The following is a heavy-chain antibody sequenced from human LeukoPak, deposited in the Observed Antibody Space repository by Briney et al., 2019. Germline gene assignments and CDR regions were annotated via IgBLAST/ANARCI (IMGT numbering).Heavy chain of an antibody. CDR1: GFTFSHNG. V-gene: IGHV3-30*02. CDR3: AKDLHSGASCY. CDR2: IENDGSAK. Sequence: GGSLRLSCAASGFTFSHNGMHWVRQAPGKGLEWVAFIENDGSAKHLADSVKGRFTISRDNPQNMLYLQMDSLRGEDTALYYCAKDLHSGASCYGGQGAQVTVS. J-gene: IGHJ4*02. D-gene: IGHD6-6*01.